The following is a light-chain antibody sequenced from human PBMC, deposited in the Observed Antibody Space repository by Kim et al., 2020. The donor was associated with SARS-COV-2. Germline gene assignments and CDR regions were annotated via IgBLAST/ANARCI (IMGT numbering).Light chain of an antibody. J-gene: IGLJ2*01. V-gene: IGLV4-69*01. Sequence: QPVLTQSPSASASLGTSVKLTCTLSSEYKTYAIAWHQQLPEKGPQYLMNVDSDGSHARGDGIPDRFSASCFEAERYPTISSLQPEDEADYYCLTWGPGIRVFGGGTQLTVL. CDR1: SEYKTYA. CDR3: LTWGPGIRV. CDR2: VDSDGSH.